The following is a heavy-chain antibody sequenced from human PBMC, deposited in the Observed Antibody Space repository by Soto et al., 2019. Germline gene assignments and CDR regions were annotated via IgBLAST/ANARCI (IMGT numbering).Heavy chain of an antibody. D-gene: IGHD6-19*01. V-gene: IGHV3-13*01. J-gene: IGHJ6*02. CDR3: ARSTLAVADGAVYYYGMDV. CDR2: IGTAGDT. CDR1: GFTFSSYD. Sequence: PGGSLRLSCAASGFTFSSYDMHWVRQATGKGLEWVSAIGTAGDTYYPGSVKGRFTISRENAKNSLYLQMNSLRAEDTAVYYCARSTLAVADGAVYYYGMDVWGQGTTVTVSS.